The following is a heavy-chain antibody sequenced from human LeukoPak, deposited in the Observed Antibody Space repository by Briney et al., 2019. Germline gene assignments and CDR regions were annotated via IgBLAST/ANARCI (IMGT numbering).Heavy chain of an antibody. V-gene: IGHV3-21*01. CDR2: ISSSSSYI. CDR3: ARDGGDYYYDSSGYSPELYYFDY. CDR1: GFTFSSYS. D-gene: IGHD3-22*01. J-gene: IGHJ4*02. Sequence: GGSLRLSCAASGFTFSSYSMNWVRQAPGKGLEWVSSISSSSSYIYYADSVKGRFTISRDNAKNSLYLQMNSLRAEDTAVYYCARDGGDYYYDSSGYSPELYYFDYWGQGTLVTVSS.